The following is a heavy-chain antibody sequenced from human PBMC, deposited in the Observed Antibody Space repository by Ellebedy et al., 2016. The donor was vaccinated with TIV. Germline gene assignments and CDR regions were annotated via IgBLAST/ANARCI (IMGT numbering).Heavy chain of an antibody. V-gene: IGHV1-69*06. CDR2: IIPMSDKA. Sequence: AASVKVSCKASGGTFSSYAISWVRQAPGQGLEWMGGIIPMSDKANYAQKFQGRVTITADKSTSTAYMELSSLTSEDTAVYYCARDRYRDSNKKYFESDQWGQGTLVTVSS. D-gene: IGHD3-22*01. CDR1: GGTFSSYA. J-gene: IGHJ4*02. CDR3: ARDRYRDSNKKYFESDQ.